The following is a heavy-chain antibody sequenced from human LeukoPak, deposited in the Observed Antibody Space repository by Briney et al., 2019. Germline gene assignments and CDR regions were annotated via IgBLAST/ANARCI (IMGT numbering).Heavy chain of an antibody. CDR2: LSGSGGTT. J-gene: IGHJ3*02. Sequence: GGSLRLSCAASGFTFSSYGMSWVRQAPGKGLEWVSALSGSGGTTYNADPVKGRFTISRDNSKNTLYLQMNSLRVEDTAVYYCAKDRAYGFDIWGQGTMVTVSS. CDR1: GFTFSSYG. V-gene: IGHV3-23*01. CDR3: AKDRAYGFDI. D-gene: IGHD3-10*01.